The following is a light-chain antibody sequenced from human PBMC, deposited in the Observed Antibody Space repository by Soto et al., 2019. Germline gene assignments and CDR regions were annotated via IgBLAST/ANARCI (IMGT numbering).Light chain of an antibody. Sequence: QPVLTQPPSASGTPGQRVTISCSGSSSNIGSNYVYWYQQLPGTAPKLLIYKNNQRPSGVPDRFSGSKSGSSASLAISGLRSEDEADYYCTTWGGSLSGWLFGGGTQLTVL. CDR2: KNN. V-gene: IGLV1-47*01. CDR1: SSNIGSNY. J-gene: IGLJ3*02. CDR3: TTWGGSLSGWL.